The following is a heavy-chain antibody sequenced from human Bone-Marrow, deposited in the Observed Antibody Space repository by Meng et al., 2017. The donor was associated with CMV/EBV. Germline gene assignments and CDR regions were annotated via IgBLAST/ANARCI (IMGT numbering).Heavy chain of an antibody. Sequence: GGSLRLSCAASGFTASSNYMSWVRQAPGKGLEWVSVIYSGGSTYYADSVKGRFTISRDNSKNTLYLQMNSLRAEDTAVYYCAKDPYGGNSYYYYGMDVWGQGPTVTVSS. CDR3: AKDPYGGNSYYYYGMDV. D-gene: IGHD4-23*01. V-gene: IGHV3-53*05. CDR1: GFTASSNY. CDR2: IYSGGST. J-gene: IGHJ6*02.